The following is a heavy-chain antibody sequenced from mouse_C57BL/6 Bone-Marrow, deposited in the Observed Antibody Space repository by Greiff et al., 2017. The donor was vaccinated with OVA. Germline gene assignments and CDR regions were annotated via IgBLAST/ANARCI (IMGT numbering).Heavy chain of an antibody. D-gene: IGHD2-5*01. CDR3: ARRRIVIKDEYAMDY. CDR2: FSSGGSYT. Sequence: EVNLVESGGDLVKPGGSLKLSCAASGFTFSSYGMSWVRQTPDKRLEWVATFSSGGSYTYYPDSVTGRFPFSRDDDKNTLYLQMSSMKSEDTAMYYCARRRIVIKDEYAMDYWGQGTSVTVSS. V-gene: IGHV5-6*02. J-gene: IGHJ4*01. CDR1: GFTFSSYG.